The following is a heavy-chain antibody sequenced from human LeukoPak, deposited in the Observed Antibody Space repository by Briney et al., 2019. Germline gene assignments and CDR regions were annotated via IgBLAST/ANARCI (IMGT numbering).Heavy chain of an antibody. J-gene: IGHJ4*02. CDR1: GGSFSGYY. D-gene: IGHD3-10*01. Sequence: PSETLSLTCAVYGGSFSGYYWSWIRQPPGKGLEWIGEINHSGSTNHNPSLKSRVTISVDTSKNQFSLKLSSVTAADTAVYYCARVYYGSGMTMDYWGQGTLVTVSS. CDR2: INHSGST. V-gene: IGHV4-34*01. CDR3: ARVYYGSGMTMDY.